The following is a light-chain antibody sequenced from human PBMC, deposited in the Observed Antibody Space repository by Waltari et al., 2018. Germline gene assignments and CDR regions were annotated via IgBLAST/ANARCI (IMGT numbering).Light chain of an antibody. Sequence: QLALTQSPSASASLGASVKLTCTLNSGHSSNVVAWLQQQPEKGPRYLMKVNSDGSHSKGDDIPYRFSGSGSGAERYLTISSLQSEGEADYYCQTGGHGTWVFGGGTKLTVL. CDR2: VNSDGSH. CDR3: QTGGHGTWV. J-gene: IGLJ3*02. CDR1: SGHSSNV. V-gene: IGLV4-69*02.